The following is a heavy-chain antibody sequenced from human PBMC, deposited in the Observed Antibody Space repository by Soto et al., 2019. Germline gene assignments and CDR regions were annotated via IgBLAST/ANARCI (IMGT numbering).Heavy chain of an antibody. Sequence: GGSLTLSCAASGFTFNTYSMIWVRQAPGKGLEWVANIKEDGDQKYYVDSVKGRFTISRDNAENSLFLQVNSLRVEDTAVYYCARTKGAVAFDIWGQGTMVTVSS. CDR3: ARTKGAVAFDI. V-gene: IGHV3-7*01. CDR2: IKEDGDQK. D-gene: IGHD3-16*01. J-gene: IGHJ3*02. CDR1: GFTFNTYS.